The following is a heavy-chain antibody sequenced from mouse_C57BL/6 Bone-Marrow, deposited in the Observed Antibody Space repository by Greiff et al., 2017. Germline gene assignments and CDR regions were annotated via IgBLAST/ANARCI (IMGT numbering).Heavy chain of an antibody. J-gene: IGHJ2*01. Sequence: VQLQQSGPELVKPGDSVKISCKAFGYSFTGYFMNWVMQSHGKSLEWIGRINPYNGDTFYNQKFKGKATLTVDKSSSTAHMELRSLTSEDSAVYYCARGIYGYDGTFDYWGQGTTLTVSS. CDR2: INPYNGDT. CDR1: GYSFTGYF. CDR3: ARGIYGYDGTFDY. D-gene: IGHD2-2*01. V-gene: IGHV1-20*01.